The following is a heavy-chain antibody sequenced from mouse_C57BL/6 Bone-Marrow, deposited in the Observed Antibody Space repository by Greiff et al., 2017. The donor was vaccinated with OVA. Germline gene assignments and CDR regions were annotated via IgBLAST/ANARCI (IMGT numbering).Heavy chain of an antibody. J-gene: IGHJ3*01. V-gene: IGHV1-31*01. Sequence: EVQLKESGPELVKPGASVKISCKASGYSFTGYYMHWVKQSHGNILDWIGYIYPYNGVSSYNQKFKGKATLTVDKSSSTAYMELRSLTSEDSAVYYCASPYYSSSPWFAYWGQGTLVTVSA. CDR3: ASPYYSSSPWFAY. D-gene: IGHD1-1*01. CDR1: GYSFTGYY. CDR2: IYPYNGVS.